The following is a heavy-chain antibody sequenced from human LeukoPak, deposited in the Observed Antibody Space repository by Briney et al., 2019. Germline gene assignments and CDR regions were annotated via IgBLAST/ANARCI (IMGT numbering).Heavy chain of an antibody. D-gene: IGHD6-6*01. Sequence: ASVKVSCKASGGTFSSYAISWVRQAPGQGLEWMGRIIPILGIANYAQKFQGRVTITADKSTSTAYMELSSLRSEDTAVYYCARAPRTTLAARSPLGLDYWGQGTLVTVSS. V-gene: IGHV1-69*04. CDR1: GGTFSSYA. CDR2: IIPILGIA. J-gene: IGHJ4*02. CDR3: ARAPRTTLAARSPLGLDY.